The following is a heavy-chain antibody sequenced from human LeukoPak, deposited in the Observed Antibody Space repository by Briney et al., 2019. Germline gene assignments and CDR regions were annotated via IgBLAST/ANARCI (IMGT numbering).Heavy chain of an antibody. CDR3: ARGEDKATITGLGY. CDR1: EFTFNNYF. Sequence: GGSLRLSCAASEFTFNNYFMNWLRQAPGKGLEWVTAISGSSSYIYYADSVKGRFTISRDNAKNTLYLQMTSRRADDTAVYFCARGEDKATITGLGYWGQGTLVTVSS. CDR2: ISGSSSYI. V-gene: IGHV3-21*01. J-gene: IGHJ4*02. D-gene: IGHD5-24*01.